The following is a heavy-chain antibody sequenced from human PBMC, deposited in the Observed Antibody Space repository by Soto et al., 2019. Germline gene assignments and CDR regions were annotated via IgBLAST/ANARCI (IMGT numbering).Heavy chain of an antibody. CDR2: ISGSGTTA. CDR3: AKITDGWFITFEL. V-gene: IGHV3-23*01. D-gene: IGHD6-19*01. J-gene: IGHJ3*01. Sequence: EVQLLGSGGGLVQHGGSLRLSCAASGFSFSSYAMSWVRQAPGKGLEWVSAISGSGTTAYYAASVKGRFTFSRDNSKNTMYLQMNSLRAEATAVYYCAKITDGWFITFELLGQGTMVIVAS. CDR1: GFSFSSYA.